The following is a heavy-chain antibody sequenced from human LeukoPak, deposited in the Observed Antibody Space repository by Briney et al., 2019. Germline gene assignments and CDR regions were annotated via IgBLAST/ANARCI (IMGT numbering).Heavy chain of an antibody. D-gene: IGHD1-26*01. CDR1: GFTFSSYS. CDR2: ISSSSSYI. J-gene: IGHJ4*02. Sequence: GGSLRLSCAGSGFTFSSYSMDWVRQAPGKGLEWVSSISSSSSYIYYADSVKGRFTISRDNAKNSLYLQMNSLRVEDTAVYYCARMGATRYYFDYWGQGTLVTVSS. CDR3: ARMGATRYYFDY. V-gene: IGHV3-21*01.